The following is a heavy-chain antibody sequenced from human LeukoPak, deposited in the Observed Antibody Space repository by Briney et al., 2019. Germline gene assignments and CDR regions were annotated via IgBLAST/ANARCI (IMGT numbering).Heavy chain of an antibody. CDR1: GITLNNYG. CDR2: ISGGGST. CDR3: VRSTGYFYYGMDV. J-gene: IGHJ6*02. V-gene: IGHV3-23*01. Sequence: WGSLRLSCAVSGITLNNYGMTWVRQAPGKGLEWVAVISGGGSTTYADSVKGRFTISRDSSRNTVYLQMDNLRVEDMAVYYCVRSTGYFYYGMDVWGQGTTVTVS.